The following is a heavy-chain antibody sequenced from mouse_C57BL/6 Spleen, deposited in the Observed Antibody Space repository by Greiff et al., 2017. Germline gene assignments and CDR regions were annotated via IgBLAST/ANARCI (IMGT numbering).Heavy chain of an antibody. J-gene: IGHJ1*03. CDR1: GYTFTDYY. V-gene: IGHV1-19*01. Sequence: VHVKQSGPVLVKPGASVKMSCKASGYTFTDYYMNWVKQSHGKSLEWIGVINPYNGGTSYNQKFKGKATLTVDKSSSTAYMELNSLTSEDSAVYYCARWTTVVDYWYFDVWGTGTTVTVSS. D-gene: IGHD1-1*01. CDR3: ARWTTVVDYWYFDV. CDR2: INPYNGGT.